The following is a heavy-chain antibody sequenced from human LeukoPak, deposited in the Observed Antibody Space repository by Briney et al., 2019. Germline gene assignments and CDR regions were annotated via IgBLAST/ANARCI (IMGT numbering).Heavy chain of an antibody. CDR2: ISGSGGST. Sequence: GGSLRLSCTAFGFTFSSYAMSWVRQAPRKGLEWVSGISGSGGSTYYADSVKGRFTISRDNSKNTLYLQMNSLRAEDTAVYYCAKGAGYSYGYRGLSDDWGQGTLVTVSS. V-gene: IGHV3-23*01. D-gene: IGHD5-18*01. J-gene: IGHJ4*02. CDR1: GFTFSSYA. CDR3: AKGAGYSYGYRGLSDD.